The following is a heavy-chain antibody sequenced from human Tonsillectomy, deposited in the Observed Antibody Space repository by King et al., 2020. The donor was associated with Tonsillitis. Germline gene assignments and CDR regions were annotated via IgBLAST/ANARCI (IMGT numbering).Heavy chain of an antibody. D-gene: IGHD2-2*01. CDR3: STLLPATAPSRYFDY. CDR1: GGSISSSSNY. V-gene: IGHV4-39*01. J-gene: IGHJ4*02. CDR2: IYYSGST. Sequence: QLQESGPGLVKPSETLSLTCTVSGGSISSSSNYWGWIRQTPGKGLEWIGSIYYSGSTYYNPSLKSRITISVDTSKNQFSLRLSSVTAADPAVYYCSTLLPATAPSRYFDYWGQGTLVTVSS.